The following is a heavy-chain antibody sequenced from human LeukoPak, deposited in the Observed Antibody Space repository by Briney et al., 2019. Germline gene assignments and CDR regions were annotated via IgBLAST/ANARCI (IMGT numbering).Heavy chain of an antibody. J-gene: IGHJ4*02. CDR2: ISLSGGNT. Sequence: GGSLRLSCAASGFTFSSYWMSWVRQAPGKGLEWVSAISLSGGNTYYADSVKGRFSISRDNSKNTLWLQMDGLRAEDTAIYYCTSYYYDSSGYHHYYDSWGQGTLVTVSS. V-gene: IGHV3-23*01. CDR3: TSYYYDSSGYHHYYDS. D-gene: IGHD3-22*01. CDR1: GFTFSSYW.